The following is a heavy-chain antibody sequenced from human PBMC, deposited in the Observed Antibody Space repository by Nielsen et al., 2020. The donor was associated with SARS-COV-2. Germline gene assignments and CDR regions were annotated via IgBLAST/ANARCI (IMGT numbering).Heavy chain of an antibody. Sequence: SLKISCAASGFTFDDYAMHWVRQAPGKGLEWVSGISWNSGSIGYADSVKGRFTISRDNAKNSLYLQMNSLRAEDTALYYCATMGDGGGNTRDHYYYGMDVWGQGTTVTVSS. CDR1: GFTFDDYA. CDR3: ATMGDGGGNTRDHYYYGMDV. D-gene: IGHD1-26*01. CDR2: ISWNSGSI. J-gene: IGHJ6*02. V-gene: IGHV3-9*01.